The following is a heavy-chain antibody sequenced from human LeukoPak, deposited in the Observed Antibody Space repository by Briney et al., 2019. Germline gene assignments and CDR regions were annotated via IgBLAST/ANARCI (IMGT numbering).Heavy chain of an antibody. CDR1: GGPISSSSYY. CDR2: IYYSGST. Sequence: SETLSLTCTVSGGPISSSSYYWGWIRQPPGKGLEWIGSIYYSGSTHYNPSLKSRVSISIDTSKKQFSLKLSSVTATDTAVYYCARHRGSSSNFDYWGQGTLVTVSS. D-gene: IGHD6-6*01. J-gene: IGHJ4*02. V-gene: IGHV4-39*01. CDR3: ARHRGSSSNFDY.